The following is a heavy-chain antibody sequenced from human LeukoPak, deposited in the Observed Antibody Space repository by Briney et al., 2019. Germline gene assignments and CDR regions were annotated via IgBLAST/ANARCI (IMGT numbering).Heavy chain of an antibody. CDR3: VPRVITGMSAEYFQH. Sequence: PGGSLRLSCAASGFTFSDYYMSWIRQAPGKGPEWVSYISSSGSTIYYADSVKGRFTISRDNAKNSLYLQMNSLRAEDTAVYYCVPRVITGMSAEYFQHWGQGTLVTVSS. V-gene: IGHV3-11*01. CDR2: ISSSGSTI. D-gene: IGHD2-21*01. J-gene: IGHJ1*01. CDR1: GFTFSDYY.